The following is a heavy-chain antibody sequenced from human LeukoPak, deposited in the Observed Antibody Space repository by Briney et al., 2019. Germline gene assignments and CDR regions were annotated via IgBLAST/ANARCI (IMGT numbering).Heavy chain of an antibody. CDR1: GFILSKAW. V-gene: IGHV3-15*01. D-gene: IGHD2-21*01. Sequence: PGGSLRLSCAASGFILSKAWMSWVRQAPGKGLEWVGRSKSKTDGGTTDYAAAVKGRFTISRDDSRNTLYLQMNSLRAEDTAVYYCARDRAKVIATLMEWGQGTLVTVSS. CDR2: SKSKTDGGTT. CDR3: ARDRAKVIATLME. J-gene: IGHJ4*02.